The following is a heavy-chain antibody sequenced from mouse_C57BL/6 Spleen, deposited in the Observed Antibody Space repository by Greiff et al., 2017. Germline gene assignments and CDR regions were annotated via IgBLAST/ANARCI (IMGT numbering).Heavy chain of an antibody. Sequence: QVQLQQPGAELVRPGSSVKLSCKASGYTFTSYWMDWVKQRPGQGLEWIGNIYPSDSETPYNQKFKDKATLTVDKSSSTAYMQLSSLTSEDSAVXYCARSPLENAMDYWGQGTSVTVSS. CDR2: IYPSDSET. CDR3: ARSPLENAMDY. V-gene: IGHV1-61*01. D-gene: IGHD6-1*01. CDR1: GYTFTSYW. J-gene: IGHJ4*01.